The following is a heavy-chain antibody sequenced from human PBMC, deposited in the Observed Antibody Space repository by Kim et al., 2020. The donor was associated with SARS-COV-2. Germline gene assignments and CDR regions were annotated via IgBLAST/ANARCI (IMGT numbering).Heavy chain of an antibody. J-gene: IGHJ6*02. CDR1: GFTFSSYG. D-gene: IGHD1-26*01. Sequence: GGSLRLSCAASGFTFSSYGMHWVRQAPGKGLEWVAVIWYDGSNKYYADSVKGRFTISRDNSKNTLYLQMNSLGAEDTAVYYCAKGSLRRGSYYGTDYGMDVWGQGTTVTVSS. CDR2: IWYDGSNK. V-gene: IGHV3-33*06. CDR3: AKGSLRRGSYYGTDYGMDV.